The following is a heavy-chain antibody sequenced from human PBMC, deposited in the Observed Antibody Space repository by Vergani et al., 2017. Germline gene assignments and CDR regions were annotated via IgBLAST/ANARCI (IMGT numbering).Heavy chain of an antibody. CDR2: IYYSGST. Sequence: QVQLQESGPGLVKPSQTLSLTCTVSGGSISSGGYYWSWIRQHPGKGLEWIGYIYYSGSTYYNPSLKSRVTISVDTSKNQFSLKLSSVTAADTAVYYCARTSGQQRNYGGKTPYYWYFDLWGRGTLVTVSS. V-gene: IGHV4-31*03. D-gene: IGHD4-23*01. CDR3: ARTSGQQRNYGGKTPYYWYFDL. J-gene: IGHJ2*01. CDR1: GGSISSGGYY.